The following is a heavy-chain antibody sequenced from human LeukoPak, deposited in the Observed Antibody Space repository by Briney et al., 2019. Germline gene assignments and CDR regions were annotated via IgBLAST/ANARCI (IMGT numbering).Heavy chain of an antibody. CDR2: ISYDGSDR. Sequence: GGSLRLSCAASGFTFKTCGMHWVRQAPGKGLEWVALISYDGSDRYYADSVKGRFTISRDNSKNTLYLQMNSLRAEDTAVYYCAKFPHDYGGNENWYFDLRGRGTLVTVSS. V-gene: IGHV3-30*18. CDR3: AKFPHDYGGNENWYFDL. D-gene: IGHD4-23*01. CDR1: GFTFKTCG. J-gene: IGHJ2*01.